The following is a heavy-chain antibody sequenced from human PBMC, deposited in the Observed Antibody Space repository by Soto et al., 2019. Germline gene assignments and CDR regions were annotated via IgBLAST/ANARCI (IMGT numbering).Heavy chain of an antibody. J-gene: IGHJ5*02. CDR3: AKDRTSSSWYQSWFDP. Sequence: GGSLRLSCAASGFTFSSYAMSWVRQAPGKGLEWVSAISGSGGSTYYADSVKGRFTISRDNSKNTLYLQMNSLRAEDTAVYYCAKDRTSSSWYQSWFDPWGQGTLVTVSS. CDR2: ISGSGGST. D-gene: IGHD6-13*01. V-gene: IGHV3-23*01. CDR1: GFTFSSYA.